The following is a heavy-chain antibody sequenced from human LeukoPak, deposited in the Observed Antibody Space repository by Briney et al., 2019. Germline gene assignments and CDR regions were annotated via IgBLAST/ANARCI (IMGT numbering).Heavy chain of an antibody. CDR2: IYYSGST. D-gene: IGHD3-16*02. Sequence: SETLSLTCTVSGGSISSGGYNWGWFRQHQGRGLEWIGYIYYSGSTYYNPSLKSRVTISVDTSKNQFSLKLSSVTAADTAVYYCARDYPFDIWGQGTMVTVSS. V-gene: IGHV4-31*03. J-gene: IGHJ3*02. CDR3: ARDYPFDI. CDR1: GGSISSGGYN.